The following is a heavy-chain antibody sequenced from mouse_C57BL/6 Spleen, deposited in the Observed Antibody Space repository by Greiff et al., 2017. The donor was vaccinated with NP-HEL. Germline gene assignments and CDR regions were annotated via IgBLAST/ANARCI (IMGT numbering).Heavy chain of an antibody. CDR2: IWGDGST. CDR3: AKPETESLLSSYAMDY. V-gene: IGHV2-3*01. D-gene: IGHD2-1*01. J-gene: IGHJ4*01. Sequence: QVQLQQSGPGLVAPSQSLSITCTVSGFSLTSYGVSWVRQPPGKGLEWLGVIWGDGSTNYHSALISRLSISKDNSKSQVSLKLNSLQTDDTATYYCAKPETESLLSSYAMDYWGQGTSVTVSS. CDR1: GFSLTSYG.